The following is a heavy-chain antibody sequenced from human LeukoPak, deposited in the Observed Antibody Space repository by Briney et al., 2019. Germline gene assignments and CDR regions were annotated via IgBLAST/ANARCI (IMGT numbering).Heavy chain of an antibody. Sequence: PGGSLRLSCAASGFTFSNAWMSWVRQAPGKGLEWVGRIKSKTDGGTTDYAAPVKGRFTISRDDSKNTLYLQMNSLKTEDTAVYYCTTDYIDWYYFDYWGQGTLVTVSS. CDR2: IKSKTDGGTT. V-gene: IGHV3-15*01. CDR1: GFTFSNAW. D-gene: IGHD3-9*01. CDR3: TTDYIDWYYFDY. J-gene: IGHJ4*02.